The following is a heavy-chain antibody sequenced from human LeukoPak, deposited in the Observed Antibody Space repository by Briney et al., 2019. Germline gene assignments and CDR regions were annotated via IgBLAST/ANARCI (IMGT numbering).Heavy chain of an antibody. CDR1: GFTFSSYA. J-gene: IGHJ4*02. CDR3: AKDRPLLWFGEVDYFDY. CDR2: ISGSGGST. V-gene: IGHV3-23*01. Sequence: GGSLRLSCAASGFTFSSYAMSWVRQAPGKGLEWVSAISGSGGSTYYADSVKGRFTISRDNSKNTLYLQMNSLRAEDTAVYYCAKDRPLLWFGEVDYFDYWGQGTLVTVSS. D-gene: IGHD3-10*01.